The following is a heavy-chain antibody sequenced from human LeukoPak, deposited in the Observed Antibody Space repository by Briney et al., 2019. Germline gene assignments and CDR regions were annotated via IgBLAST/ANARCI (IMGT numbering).Heavy chain of an antibody. CDR1: GASISTYY. Sequence: SETLSLTCTVSGASISTYYWSWIRQPPGKGLEWIGYIYYSGSTHYNPSLASRVTIATDTSKNQFSLKLSSVTAADTAVYYCASGPYPAAGTDHQFDYWGQGTLVTVSS. D-gene: IGHD6-13*01. J-gene: IGHJ4*02. CDR3: ASGPYPAAGTDHQFDY. CDR2: IYYSGST. V-gene: IGHV4-59*01.